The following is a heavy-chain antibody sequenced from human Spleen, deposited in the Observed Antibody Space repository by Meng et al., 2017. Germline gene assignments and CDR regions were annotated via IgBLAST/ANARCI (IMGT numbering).Heavy chain of an antibody. D-gene: IGHD6-19*01. CDR3: ARDGQIAVAGTVDYYYYGMDV. CDR1: GDSVSSNSAA. J-gene: IGHJ6*02. Sequence: SQTLSLTCAISGDSVSSNSAAWNWIRQSPSRGLEWLGRTYYRSKWYNDYAVSVKSRITINPDTSKNQFSLQLNSVTPEDTAVYYCARDGQIAVAGTVDYYYYGMDVWGQGTTVTVSS. V-gene: IGHV6-1*01. CDR2: TYYRSKWYN.